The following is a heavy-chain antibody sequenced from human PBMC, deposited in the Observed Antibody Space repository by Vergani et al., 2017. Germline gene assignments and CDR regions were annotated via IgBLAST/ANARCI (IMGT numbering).Heavy chain of an antibody. CDR3: ARGKRSCYIYGMDV. J-gene: IGHJ6*02. CDR2: IWYDGSNK. CDR1: GFTFSSYG. D-gene: IGHD3-10*01. V-gene: IGHV3-33*01. Sequence: QVQLVESGGGVVQPGRSLRLSCAASGFTFSSYGMHWVRQAPGKGLEWGAVIWYDGSNKYYADSVKGRFTISRDNSKNTLYLQMHSLRAEDTAVYYCARGKRSCYIYGMDVWGQGTTVTVSS.